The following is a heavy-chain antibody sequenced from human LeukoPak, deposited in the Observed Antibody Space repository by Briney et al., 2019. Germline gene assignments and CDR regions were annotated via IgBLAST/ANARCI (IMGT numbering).Heavy chain of an antibody. V-gene: IGHV3-48*03. D-gene: IGHD3-10*01. CDR1: GFTFSTYE. CDR2: ISGSGSAI. CDR3: ARDLLGGGTFDI. J-gene: IGHJ3*02. Sequence: GGSLRLSCAASGFTFSTYEMNWVSQAPGKGLEWVSYISGSGSAIYYADSVKGRFTISRDNAKNSLYLQMNSLRAEDTAVYYCARDLLGGGTFDIWGQGTMVTVSS.